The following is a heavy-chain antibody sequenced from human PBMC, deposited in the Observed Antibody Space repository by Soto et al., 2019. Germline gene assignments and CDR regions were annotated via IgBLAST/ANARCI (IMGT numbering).Heavy chain of an antibody. CDR2: IIPILGIA. Sequence: ASVKVSCKASGGTFSIYTISWVRQAPGQGLEWMGRIIPILGIANYAQKFQGRVTITADKSTSTAYMELSSLRSEDTAVYYCARDWCSSTSCYGLYYYYYYMDVWGKGTTVTVSS. J-gene: IGHJ6*03. V-gene: IGHV1-69*04. CDR3: ARDWCSSTSCYGLYYYYYYMDV. D-gene: IGHD2-2*01. CDR1: GGTFSIYT.